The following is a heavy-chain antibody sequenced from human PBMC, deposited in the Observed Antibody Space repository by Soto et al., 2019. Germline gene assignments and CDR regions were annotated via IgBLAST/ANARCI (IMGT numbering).Heavy chain of an antibody. Sequence: TLSLTCAVSGGSISSGGYSWSWIRQPPGKGLEWIGYIYHSGSTYYNPSLKSRVTISVDRSKNQFSLKLSSVTAADTAVYYCARGVRGAPMYNWFDPWGQGILVTVSS. CDR1: GGSISSGGYS. V-gene: IGHV4-30-2*01. D-gene: IGHD3-10*01. CDR3: ARGVRGAPMYNWFDP. J-gene: IGHJ5*02. CDR2: IYHSGST.